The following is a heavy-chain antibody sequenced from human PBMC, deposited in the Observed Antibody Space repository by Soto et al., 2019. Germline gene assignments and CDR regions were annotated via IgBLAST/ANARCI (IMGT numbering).Heavy chain of an antibody. J-gene: IGHJ5*02. Sequence: SVKVSCKASGGTFSSYAISWVRQAPGQGLGWMGGIIPIFGTANYAQKFQGRVTITADESTSTAYMELSSLRSEDTAVYYCARVATAMVADWFDPWGQGTLVTVSS. CDR2: IIPIFGTA. V-gene: IGHV1-69*13. D-gene: IGHD5-18*01. CDR3: ARVATAMVADWFDP. CDR1: GGTFSSYA.